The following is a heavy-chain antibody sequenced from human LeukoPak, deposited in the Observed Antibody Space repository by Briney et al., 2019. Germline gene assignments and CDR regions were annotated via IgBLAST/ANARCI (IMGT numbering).Heavy chain of an antibody. D-gene: IGHD2-2*01. CDR2: ISGGGDST. CDR1: GFTFSTYA. Sequence: GGSLRLSCAASGFTFSTYAMSWVRRAPGKGLEWVSAISGGGDSTYYADSVKGRFTISRDNSKNTLYLQMNSLRAEDTAVYYCAKTKISRTTTCPYYFDYWGQGTLVTVSS. CDR3: AKTKISRTTTCPYYFDY. J-gene: IGHJ4*02. V-gene: IGHV3-23*01.